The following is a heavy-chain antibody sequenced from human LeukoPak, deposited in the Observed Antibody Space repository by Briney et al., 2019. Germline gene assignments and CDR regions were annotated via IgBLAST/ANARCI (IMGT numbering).Heavy chain of an antibody. D-gene: IGHD3-10*01. J-gene: IGHJ4*02. CDR2: IYYSGST. CDR3: ARDRFGHFDY. V-gene: IGHV4-39*07. Sequence: TSETLSLTCTVSGGSISSSSYYWGWIRQPPGKGLEWIGSIYYSGSTYYNPSLKSRVTISVDTSKNRFSLKLSSVTAADTAVYYCARDRFGHFDYWGQGTLVTVSS. CDR1: GGSISSSSYY.